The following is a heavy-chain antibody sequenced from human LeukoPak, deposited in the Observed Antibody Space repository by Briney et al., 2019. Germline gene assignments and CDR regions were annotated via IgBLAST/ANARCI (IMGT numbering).Heavy chain of an antibody. CDR2: IYYSGST. D-gene: IGHD3-10*01. CDR1: GGSISSSSYY. CDR3: ARPDISYYYGSGSRVKDV. V-gene: IGHV4-39*01. Sequence: TSETLSLTCTVSGGSISSSSYYWGWIRQPPGKGLEWIGSIYYSGSTYYNPSLKSRVTISVDTSKNQFSLKLSSVTAADTAVYYCARPDISYYYGSGSRVKDVWGKGTTVTVSS. J-gene: IGHJ6*04.